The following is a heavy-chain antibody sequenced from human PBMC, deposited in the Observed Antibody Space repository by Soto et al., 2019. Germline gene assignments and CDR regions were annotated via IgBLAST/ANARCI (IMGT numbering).Heavy chain of an antibody. J-gene: IGHJ3*02. CDR1: GGSISSSSYY. D-gene: IGHD4-17*01. V-gene: IGHV4-39*01. Sequence: SETLSLTCTVSGGSISSSSYYWGWIRQPPGKGLEWIGSIYYSGSTYYNPSLKSRVTISGDTSKNQFSLKLSSVTAADTAVYYCARQYGDYEVDAFDIWGQGTMVTVSS. CDR3: ARQYGDYEVDAFDI. CDR2: IYYSGST.